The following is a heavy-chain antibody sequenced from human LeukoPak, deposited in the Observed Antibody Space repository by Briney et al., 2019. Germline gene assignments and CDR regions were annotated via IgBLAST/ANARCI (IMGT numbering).Heavy chain of an antibody. CDR3: ASPNSAMEGDYYYMDV. J-gene: IGHJ6*03. CDR1: GYTFTGYY. CDR2: INPNSGGT. Sequence: GASVKVSCKASGYTFTGYYMHWVRQAPGQGLEWMGWINPNSGGTNYAQKFQGRVTMTRDTSISTAYMELSRLRSDDTAVYYCASPNSAMEGDYYYMDVWGKGTTVTVSS. D-gene: IGHD5-18*01. V-gene: IGHV1-2*02.